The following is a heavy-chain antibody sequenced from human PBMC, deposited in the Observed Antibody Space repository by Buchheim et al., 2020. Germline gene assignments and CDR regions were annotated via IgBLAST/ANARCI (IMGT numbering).Heavy chain of an antibody. V-gene: IGHV3-7*01. D-gene: IGHD4-23*01. Sequence: EVQLVESGGGLVQPGGSLRLSCAASGFTFSSYWMSWVRQAPGKGLEWVANIKQDGSEKYYVDSVKGRFTLSRDNAKNSLYLKRNSLRAENTAVYYFARAFDYGGNGGLDYWGQGTL. CDR1: GFTFSSYW. CDR3: ARAFDYGGNGGLDY. J-gene: IGHJ4*02. CDR2: IKQDGSEK.